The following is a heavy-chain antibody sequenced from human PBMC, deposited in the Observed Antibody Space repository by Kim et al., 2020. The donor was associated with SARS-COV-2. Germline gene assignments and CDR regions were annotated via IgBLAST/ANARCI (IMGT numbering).Heavy chain of an antibody. Sequence: GGSLRLSCAASGFTVSSHWMTWVRQAPGKGLEWVANIKQDGSEKYYVDSVKGRFTVSRDNAKNSLYLQMNSLRAEDTAIYYCARSGRIALGPYVWRQGTL. CDR2: IKQDGSEK. V-gene: IGHV3-7*03. CDR1: GFTVSSHW. D-gene: IGHD2-21*01. J-gene: IGHJ4*02. CDR3: ARSGRIALGPYV.